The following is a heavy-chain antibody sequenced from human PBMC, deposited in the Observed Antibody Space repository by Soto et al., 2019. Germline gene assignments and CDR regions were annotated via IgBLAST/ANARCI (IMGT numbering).Heavy chain of an antibody. CDR1: ELTLRGYG. J-gene: IGHJ3*02. Sequence: GGSRRLSVAALELTLRGYGRNGVRQAPGKGRVWVSRINSDGSSTSYADSVKGRFTISRDNAKNTLYLQMNSLRAEDTAVYYCARDLRIDAFDIWGQGTMVTISS. V-gene: IGHV3-74*01. CDR3: ARDLRIDAFDI. CDR2: INSDGSST. D-gene: IGHD2-15*01.